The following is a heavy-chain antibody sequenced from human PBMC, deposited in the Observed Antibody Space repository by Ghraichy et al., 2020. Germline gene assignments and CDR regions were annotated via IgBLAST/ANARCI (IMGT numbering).Heavy chain of an antibody. CDR1: GFTFSSYS. D-gene: IGHD3-16*01. CDR3: ARDKPPWGYTFAY. V-gene: IGHV3-48*01. J-gene: IGHJ4*02. Sequence: RGSLRLSCAASGFTFSSYSMNWVRQAPGKGLEWVSYISSSSSTIYYADSVKGRFTISRDNAKNSLYLQMNSLRAEDTAVYYCARDKPPWGYTFAYWGQGTLVTVSS. CDR2: ISSSSSTI.